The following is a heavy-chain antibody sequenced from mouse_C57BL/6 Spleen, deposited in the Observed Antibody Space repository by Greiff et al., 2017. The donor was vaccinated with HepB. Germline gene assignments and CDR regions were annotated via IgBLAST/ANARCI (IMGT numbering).Heavy chain of an antibody. Sequence: VQLQQSGAELVMPGASVKLSCKASGYTFTSYWMHWVKQRPGQGLEWIGEIDPSDSYTNYNQKFKGKSTLTVDKSSSTAYMQLSSLTSEDSAVYYWAIYYGSSYVNWYFDVWGTGTTVTVSS. J-gene: IGHJ1*03. D-gene: IGHD1-1*01. V-gene: IGHV1-69*01. CDR2: IDPSDSYT. CDR1: GYTFTSYW. CDR3: AIYYGSSYVNWYFDV.